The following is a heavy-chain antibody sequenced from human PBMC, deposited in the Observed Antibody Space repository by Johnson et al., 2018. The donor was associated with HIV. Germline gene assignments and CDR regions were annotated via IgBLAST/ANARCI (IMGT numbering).Heavy chain of an antibody. CDR3: ASTGSGSDDAFDI. V-gene: IGHV3-30-3*01. CDR2: ISDDGSNT. J-gene: IGHJ3*02. Sequence: QVQLVESGGGLVQPGRSLRLSCAASGFTFDDYAMHWVRQAPGKGLEWVAVISDDGSNTYYADSVKGRFTISRDNSKTTLYLQMNSLRAEDTAVYYCASTGSGSDDAFDIWGQGTMVTVSS. D-gene: IGHD3-10*01. CDR1: GFTFDDYA.